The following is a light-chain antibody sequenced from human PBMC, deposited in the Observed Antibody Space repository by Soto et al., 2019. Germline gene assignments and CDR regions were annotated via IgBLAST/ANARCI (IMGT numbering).Light chain of an antibody. CDR3: QQRSNWT. J-gene: IGKJ1*01. V-gene: IGKV3-11*01. CDR2: GAS. CDR1: QSIRSN. Sequence: EFVLTQSPDTLSVSPGEGATLSCRVSQSIRSNLAWYQQRPGQAPRLLMYGASTRADGIPARFTGSGSGTDFTLTISSLEPEDFAVYYCQQRSNWTFGQGTKVDI.